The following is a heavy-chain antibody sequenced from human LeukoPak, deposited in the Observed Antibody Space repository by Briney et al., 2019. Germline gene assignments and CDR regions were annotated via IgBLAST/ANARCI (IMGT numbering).Heavy chain of an antibody. D-gene: IGHD2-2*01. CDR3: ARDRKPIVVVPAATYNWFDP. J-gene: IGHJ5*02. Sequence: ASVKVSCKASGGTFSSYAMNWVRQAPGQGLEWMGWINTNTGNPTYAQGFTGRFVFSLDTSVSTAYLQISSLKAEDTAVYYCARDRKPIVVVPAATYNWFDPWGQGTLVTVSS. V-gene: IGHV7-4-1*02. CDR1: GGTFSSYA. CDR2: INTNTGNP.